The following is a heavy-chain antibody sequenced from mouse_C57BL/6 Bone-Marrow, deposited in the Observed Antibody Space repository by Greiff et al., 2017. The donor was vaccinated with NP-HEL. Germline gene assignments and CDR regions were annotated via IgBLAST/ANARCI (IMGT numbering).Heavy chain of an antibody. Sequence: EVMLVESGGGLVQSGRSLRLSCATSGFTFSDFYMEWVRQAPGKGLEWIAASRNKANDYTTEYSASVKGRFIVSRDTSQSILYLQMNALRAEDTAIYYCAREPYYGSSHWYFDVWGTGTTVTVSS. V-gene: IGHV7-1*01. J-gene: IGHJ1*03. D-gene: IGHD1-1*01. CDR1: GFTFSDFY. CDR2: SRNKANDYTT. CDR3: AREPYYGSSHWYFDV.